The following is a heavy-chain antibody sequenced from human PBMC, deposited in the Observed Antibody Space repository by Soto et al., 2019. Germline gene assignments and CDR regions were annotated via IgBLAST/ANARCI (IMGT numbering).Heavy chain of an antibody. D-gene: IGHD3-10*01. Sequence: PSETLSLTCTVSGGSISSSSYYWGWIRQPPGKGLEWIGSIYYSGSTYYNPSLKSRVTISVDTSKNQFSLKLSSVTAADTAVYYCARHHGYGSGSHGLDYWGQGTLVTVSS. J-gene: IGHJ4*02. CDR2: IYYSGST. V-gene: IGHV4-39*01. CDR3: ARHHGYGSGSHGLDY. CDR1: GGSISSSSYY.